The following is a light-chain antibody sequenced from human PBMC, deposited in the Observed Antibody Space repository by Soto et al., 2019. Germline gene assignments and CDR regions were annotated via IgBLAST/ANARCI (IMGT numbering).Light chain of an antibody. CDR1: QSISFY. V-gene: IGKV1-39*01. CDR3: QQTYSSLWT. Sequence: DIQMTQSPSSLSASVGDRVTITCRASQSISFYLNWYQHRPGKAPKLLIYDASALQSGVPSRFSGSGSGTDFTLTISSQQPEDSASYYCQQTYSSLWTFGQGTKVEIK. CDR2: DAS. J-gene: IGKJ1*01.